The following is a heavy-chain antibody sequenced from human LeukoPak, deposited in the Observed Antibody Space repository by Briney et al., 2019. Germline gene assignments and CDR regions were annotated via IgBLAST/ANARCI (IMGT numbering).Heavy chain of an antibody. Sequence: NSSETLSLTCTVSGGSISSYYWSWTRQPPGRGLEWIGYIYYSGSTNYNPSLKSRVTISVDTSKNQFSLKLSSVTAADTAVYYCARASGQWLAKHFDYWGQGTLVTVSS. J-gene: IGHJ4*02. CDR3: ARASGQWLAKHFDY. V-gene: IGHV4-59*01. D-gene: IGHD6-19*01. CDR1: GGSISSYY. CDR2: IYYSGST.